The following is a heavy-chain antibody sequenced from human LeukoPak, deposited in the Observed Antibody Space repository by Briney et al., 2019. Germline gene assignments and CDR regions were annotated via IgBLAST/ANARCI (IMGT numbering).Heavy chain of an antibody. Sequence: GASVKVSCKASGYSVIDYYMHWVRQAPGQGLEWMGWINPKSGGTNYAQKFQGRVTVTTDTSISTAYMELNSLRSHDTAVYYCAARGSGSYSSWGQGTLVTVSS. J-gene: IGHJ5*02. CDR3: AARGSGSYSS. CDR1: GYSVIDYY. V-gene: IGHV1-2*02. CDR2: INPKSGGT. D-gene: IGHD3-10*01.